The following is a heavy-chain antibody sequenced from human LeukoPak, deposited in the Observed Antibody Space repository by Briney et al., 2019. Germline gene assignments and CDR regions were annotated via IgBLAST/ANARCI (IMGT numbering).Heavy chain of an antibody. V-gene: IGHV3-23*01. Sequence: PGGSLRPSCAASGFTFSSYAMSWVRQAPGKGLEWVSAISGSGGSTYYADSVKGRFTISRDNSKNTLYLQMNSLRAEDTAVYYCAKRQYSGSYYSPNWFDPWGQGTLVTVSS. CDR1: GFTFSSYA. D-gene: IGHD1-26*01. J-gene: IGHJ5*02. CDR3: AKRQYSGSYYSPNWFDP. CDR2: ISGSGGST.